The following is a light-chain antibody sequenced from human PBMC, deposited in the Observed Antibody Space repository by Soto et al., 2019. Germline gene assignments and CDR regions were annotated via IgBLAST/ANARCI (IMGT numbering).Light chain of an antibody. V-gene: IGKV3-20*01. CDR2: GAS. Sequence: ENVLTQSPGTLYLSPGARATLSGRASQSVSSSFLAWLQQKPGQAPRLIIYGASSSGSGIPDRFSASESGTAFTLTISRLVTEDCAVYYCQQYCSSPYTVGQGTKLESK. J-gene: IGKJ2*01. CDR3: QQYCSSPYT. CDR1: QSVSSSF.